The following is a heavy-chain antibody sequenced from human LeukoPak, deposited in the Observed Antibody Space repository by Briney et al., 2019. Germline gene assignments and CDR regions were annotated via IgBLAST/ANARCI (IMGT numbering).Heavy chain of an antibody. CDR2: ISSSSSTI. J-gene: IGHJ4*02. D-gene: IGHD2-2*03. V-gene: IGHV3-48*01. CDR1: GFTFSIYS. CDR3: ARDWMVYFDY. Sequence: GGSLRLSCAASGFTFSIYSMNWVRQAPGKGLEWVSYISSSSSTIYYADSVKGRFTISRDNAKNSLYLQMNSLRAEDTAVYYCARDWMVYFDYWGQGTLVTVSS.